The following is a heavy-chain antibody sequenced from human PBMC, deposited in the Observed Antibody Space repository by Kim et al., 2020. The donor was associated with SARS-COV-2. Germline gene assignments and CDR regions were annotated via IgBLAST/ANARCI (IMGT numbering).Heavy chain of an antibody. J-gene: IGHJ4*02. CDR1: GGSISSGDYY. CDR3: ARVGTSDYGDPRHIDY. V-gene: IGHV4-30-4*01. CDR2: IYYSGST. Sequence: SETLSLTCTVSGGSISSGDYYWSWIRQPPGKGLEWIGYIYYSGSTYYNASLKSRVTISVDTSKNQFSLKLSSVTAADTAVYYCARVGTSDYGDPRHIDYWGQGTLVTVSS. D-gene: IGHD4-17*01.